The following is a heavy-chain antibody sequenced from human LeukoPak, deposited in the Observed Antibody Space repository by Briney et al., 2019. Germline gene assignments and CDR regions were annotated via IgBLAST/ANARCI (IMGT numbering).Heavy chain of an antibody. J-gene: IGHJ3*02. CDR2: IYYSGST. D-gene: IGHD6-6*01. CDR3: ARDRPTPPYAFDI. CDR1: GGSISSYY. V-gene: IGHV4-59*01. Sequence: SETLSLTCTVSGGSISSYYWSWIRQPPGKGLEWIGYIYYSGSTNYNPSLKSRVTISVDTSKNQFSLKLSSVTAADTAVYYCARDRPTPPYAFDIWGQGTMVTVSS.